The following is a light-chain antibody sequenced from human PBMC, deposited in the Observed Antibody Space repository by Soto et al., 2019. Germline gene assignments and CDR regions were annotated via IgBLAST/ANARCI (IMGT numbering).Light chain of an antibody. CDR3: SSYTSSSTLV. CDR1: SSDVGGYNY. J-gene: IGLJ2*01. Sequence: QSVLTQPASVSGSPGQSITISCTGTSSDVGGYNYVSWYQQYPGKAPKLMISEVSNRPSGVSDRFSGSKSGSTASLTISGLQAEDEADYYCSSYTSSSTLVFGGGTKVTVL. CDR2: EVS. V-gene: IGLV2-14*01.